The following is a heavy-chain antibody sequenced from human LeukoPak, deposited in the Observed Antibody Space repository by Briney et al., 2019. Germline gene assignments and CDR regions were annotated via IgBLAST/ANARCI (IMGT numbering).Heavy chain of an antibody. V-gene: IGHV4-39*01. CDR2: IYYTGST. D-gene: IGHD4/OR15-4a*01. CDR1: GGSISSSDYY. Sequence: SETLSLTCTVSGGSISSSDYYWGWIRQPPGKGLEWIGNIYYTGSTYYNPSLKSRVTISVDTSKNQFSLKVSSLTATDTALCYCARQPMVVGYYYYYMDVWGKGTTVTVSS. J-gene: IGHJ6*03. CDR3: ARQPMVVGYYYYYMDV.